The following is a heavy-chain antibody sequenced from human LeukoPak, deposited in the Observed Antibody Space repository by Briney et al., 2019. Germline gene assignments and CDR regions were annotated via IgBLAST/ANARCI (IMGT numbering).Heavy chain of an antibody. J-gene: IGHJ6*02. CDR2: IYYSGTT. CDR1: GGSISSYY. Sequence: KPSETLSLTCTVSGGSISSYYWSWIRQPPGKGLEWIGYIYYSGTTNYNPSLKSRVTISVDTSKNQLSLKLSSVTAADTAVYYCAREKGPYGMDVWGQGTTVTVSS. V-gene: IGHV4-59*01. CDR3: AREKGPYGMDV.